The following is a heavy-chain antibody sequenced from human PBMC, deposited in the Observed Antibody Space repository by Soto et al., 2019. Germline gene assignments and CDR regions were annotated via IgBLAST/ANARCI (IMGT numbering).Heavy chain of an antibody. CDR1: GGSISSGDYY. D-gene: IGHD5-18*01. CDR3: DRGNGYSLFDP. Sequence: PSETLSLTCTVSGGSISSGDYYWSWIRQPPGKGLEWIGYIYYSGTTYYNPSLKSRVTISVDTSKNQFSLKLSSVTAADTAVFYCDRGNGYSLFDPWGQGTLVTVSS. J-gene: IGHJ5*02. V-gene: IGHV4-30-4*01. CDR2: IYYSGTT.